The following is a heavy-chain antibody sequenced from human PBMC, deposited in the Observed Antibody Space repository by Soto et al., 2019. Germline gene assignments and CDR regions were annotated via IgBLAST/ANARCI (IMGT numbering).Heavy chain of an antibody. J-gene: IGHJ5*02. Sequence: QVQLVESGGGVVQPGRSLRLSCAASGFTFSSYGMHWVRQAPGKGLEWVAVIWYDGSNKYYADSVKGRFTISRDNSKTTRDVPLNSLSAEATAVSYCARDSGDYRTGGGVNWFDPWGQGTLVTVSS. D-gene: IGHD4-4*01. CDR3: ARDSGDYRTGGGVNWFDP. CDR2: IWYDGSNK. V-gene: IGHV3-33*01. CDR1: GFTFSSYG.